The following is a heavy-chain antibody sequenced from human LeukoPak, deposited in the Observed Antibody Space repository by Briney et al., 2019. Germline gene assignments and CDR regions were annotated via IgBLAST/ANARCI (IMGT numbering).Heavy chain of an antibody. Sequence: GESLKISCKGSGYSFTSYWIGWVRQMPGKGLEWMGIIYPGDSDTRYSPSFQGQVTISADKPISTAYLQWSSLKASDTAMYYCATHRHRDGYNYSFDYWGQGTLVTVSS. V-gene: IGHV5-51*01. J-gene: IGHJ4*02. CDR1: GYSFTSYW. CDR3: ATHRHRDGYNYSFDY. CDR2: IYPGDSDT. D-gene: IGHD5-24*01.